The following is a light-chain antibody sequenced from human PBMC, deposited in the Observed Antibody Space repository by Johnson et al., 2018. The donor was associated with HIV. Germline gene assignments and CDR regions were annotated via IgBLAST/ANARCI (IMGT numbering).Light chain of an antibody. CDR1: SSNIGNNY. V-gene: IGLV1-51*01. CDR3: GTWASSLRAGV. J-gene: IGLJ1*01. Sequence: QSVLTQPPSVSAAPGQKVTISCSGSSSNIGNNYVSWYQQLPGTAPKLLIYDNNKRPSGITDRFSGSKSGTSATLGITGLQTGDEADYYCGTWASSLRAGVFGTGTKVTVL. CDR2: DNN.